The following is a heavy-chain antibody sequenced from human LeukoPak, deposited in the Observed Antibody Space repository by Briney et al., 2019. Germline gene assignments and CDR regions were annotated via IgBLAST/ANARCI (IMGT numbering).Heavy chain of an antibody. CDR2: INWNSDSI. CDR1: GFTFDDYA. CDR3: AKDRGSLIRGPGDY. V-gene: IGHV3-9*01. D-gene: IGHD3-10*01. Sequence: GGSLRLSCVASGFTFDDYAMHWARHAPGKGLEWVSSINWNSDSIEYADSVKGRFTISRDNAKNSLYLQMDSLRTEDTALYYCAKDRGSLIRGPGDYWGQGTLVTVSS. J-gene: IGHJ4*02.